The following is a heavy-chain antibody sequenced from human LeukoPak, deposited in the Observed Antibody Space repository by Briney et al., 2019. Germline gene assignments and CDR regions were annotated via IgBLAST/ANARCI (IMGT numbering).Heavy chain of an antibody. Sequence: GGSLRPSFAAPGFTLSSYAMSWVRQAPGKGLEWVSAISGSGGSTYYADSVKGRFTISRDNSKNTLYLQMNSLRAEDTAVYYCAKENRPRGYSYGLFDYWGQGTLVTVSS. V-gene: IGHV3-23*01. D-gene: IGHD5-18*01. CDR3: AKENRPRGYSYGLFDY. CDR2: ISGSGGST. J-gene: IGHJ4*02. CDR1: GFTLSSYA.